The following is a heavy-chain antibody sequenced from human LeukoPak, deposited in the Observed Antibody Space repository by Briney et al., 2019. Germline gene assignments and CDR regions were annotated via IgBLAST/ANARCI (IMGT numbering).Heavy chain of an antibody. CDR1: GFTFSNAW. V-gene: IGHV3-15*01. CDR2: IKSKTDGGTT. J-gene: IGHJ6*02. Sequence: GGSLRLSCAASGFTFSNAWMSWVRQAPGKGLEWVGRIKSKTDGGTTDYTAPVKGRFTMSRDDSKNTLYLQMNGLKTEDTAVYYCTTGPFDYYGSASYLANGMDVWGQGTTVTVSS. D-gene: IGHD3-10*01. CDR3: TTGPFDYYGSASYLANGMDV.